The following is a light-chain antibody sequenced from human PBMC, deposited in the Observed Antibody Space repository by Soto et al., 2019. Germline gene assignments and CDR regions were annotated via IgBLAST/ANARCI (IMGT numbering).Light chain of an antibody. Sequence: QSVLTQPPSVSGAPGQRVTISCTGSSSNIGAGYDVYWYQQVPGTAPKLLIYGNTNRPSGVPDRFSGSKSGTSASLAITGLQAEDEADYYCQSYDSTLTTVFGAGTKLTVL. J-gene: IGLJ1*01. CDR2: GNT. CDR1: SSNIGAGYD. CDR3: QSYDSTLTTV. V-gene: IGLV1-40*01.